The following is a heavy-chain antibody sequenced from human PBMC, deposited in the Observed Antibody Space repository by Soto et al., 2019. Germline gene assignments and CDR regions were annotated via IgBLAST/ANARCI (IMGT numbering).Heavy chain of an antibody. D-gene: IGHD3-10*01. V-gene: IGHV3-53*01. J-gene: IGHJ5*02. CDR1: GFSVSSSH. Sequence: GGSLRLSCEASGFSVSSSHMIWVRQAPGKGLEWVSVIYSGGPTYYAVSVKGRFTISRDRSKNTVYLQMHSLRNEDTAVYHCAKLGPYGSESYSFRYNWPDPWGQGTLVTVSS. CDR2: IYSGGPT. CDR3: AKLGPYGSESYSFRYNWPDP.